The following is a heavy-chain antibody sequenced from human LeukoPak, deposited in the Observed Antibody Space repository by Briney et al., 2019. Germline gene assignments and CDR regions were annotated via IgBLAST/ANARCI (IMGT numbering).Heavy chain of an antibody. V-gene: IGHV3-49*04. Sequence: GGSLRLSCAASGFTFSNYAMSWVRQAPGKGLEWVGFIRSKAYGGTTEYAASVKGRFTISRDDSKSIAYLQMNSLKTEDTAVYYCTRGPPNYYGSGIDYWGQGTLVTVSS. CDR1: GFTFSNYA. J-gene: IGHJ4*02. CDR2: IRSKAYGGTT. D-gene: IGHD3-10*01. CDR3: TRGPPNYYGSGIDY.